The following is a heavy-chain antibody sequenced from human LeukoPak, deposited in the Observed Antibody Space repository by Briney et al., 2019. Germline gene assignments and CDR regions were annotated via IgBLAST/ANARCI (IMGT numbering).Heavy chain of an antibody. CDR3: VRDLGGRSGH. D-gene: IGHD1-26*01. V-gene: IGHV3-74*01. J-gene: IGHJ4*02. CDR1: GFTFSSNW. Sequence: GGSLRLSCAASGFTFSSNWMHWVRQAPGKGLVWVSRINEDGSSTNYADSVKGRSTIFRDNAKNTLYLQMNSLRAEDTAVYYCVRDLGGRSGHWGQGTLVTVSS. CDR2: INEDGSST.